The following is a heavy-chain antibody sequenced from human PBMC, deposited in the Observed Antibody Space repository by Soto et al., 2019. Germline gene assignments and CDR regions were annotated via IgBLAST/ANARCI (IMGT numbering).Heavy chain of an antibody. CDR3: AKIRQTFYYYGMDV. CDR1: GFTFSSYG. Sequence: PGGSLRLSCAASGFTFSSYGIHWARQAPGKGLEWVAVISYDGSNKYYADSVRGRFTISRDNSKNTLYLQMNSLRTEDTAVYYCAKIRQTFYYYGMDVWGQGTTVTVSS. J-gene: IGHJ6*02. D-gene: IGHD3-16*01. V-gene: IGHV3-30*18. CDR2: ISYDGSNK.